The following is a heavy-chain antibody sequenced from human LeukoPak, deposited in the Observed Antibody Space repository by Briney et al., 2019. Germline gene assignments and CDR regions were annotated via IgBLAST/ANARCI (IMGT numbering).Heavy chain of an antibody. V-gene: IGHV3-74*01. D-gene: IGHD6-13*01. CDR2: INSDGSIT. J-gene: IGHJ4*02. CDR1: GFTFSSYW. Sequence: GGSLRLSCAASGFTFSSYWMHWVRQGPGKGLVWVSRINSDGSITTYADSVKGRFTISRDNAKNTLYLQMNSLRAEDTAVYYCAKGIQGQQLVSIDYWGQGTLVTVSS. CDR3: AKGIQGQQLVSIDY.